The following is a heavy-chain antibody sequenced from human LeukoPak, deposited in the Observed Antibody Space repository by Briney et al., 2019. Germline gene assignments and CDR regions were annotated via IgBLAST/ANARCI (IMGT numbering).Heavy chain of an antibody. D-gene: IGHD6-13*01. Sequence: GASVKVSCKASGGTFSSYAISWVRQAPGQGLEWMGGIIPIFGTANYAQKFQGRVTITADESTSTAYMELSSLRSEDTAVYYCATSSTSSSWYFAPMGTLDYWGQGTLVTVSS. CDR1: GGTFSSYA. J-gene: IGHJ4*02. V-gene: IGHV1-69*13. CDR2: IIPIFGTA. CDR3: ATSSTSSSWYFAPMGTLDY.